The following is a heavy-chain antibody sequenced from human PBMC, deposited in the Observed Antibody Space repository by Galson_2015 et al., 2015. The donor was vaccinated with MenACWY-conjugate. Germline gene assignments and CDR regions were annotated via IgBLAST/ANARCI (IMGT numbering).Heavy chain of an antibody. J-gene: IGHJ4*02. CDR3: AKGDTSVTAPYS. Sequence: SLRLSCAASGFTFSSYTMSWVRQAPGKGLEWVSRIRGSGENTYYLDSVKGRFTVSRDNSHNTLYLQMNSLRSEDTAFYYCAKGDTSVTAPYSWGQGTLVTVSP. D-gene: IGHD2-21*02. CDR1: GFTFSSYT. CDR2: IRGSGENT. V-gene: IGHV3-23*01.